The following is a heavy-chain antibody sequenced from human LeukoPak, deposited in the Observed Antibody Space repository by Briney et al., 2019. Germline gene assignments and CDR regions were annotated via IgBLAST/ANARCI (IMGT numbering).Heavy chain of an antibody. D-gene: IGHD5-18*01. J-gene: IGHJ6*03. V-gene: IGHV4-34*01. CDR1: GGSFSGYY. Sequence: SETLSLTCAVYGGSFSGYYWSWIRQPPGKGLEWIGEINYSGSTNYNPSLKSRVTISVDTSKNQFSLKLSSVTAADTAVYYCARGLYSYGYQAYYYMDVWGKGTTVTVSS. CDR3: ARGLYSYGYQAYYYMDV. CDR2: INYSGST.